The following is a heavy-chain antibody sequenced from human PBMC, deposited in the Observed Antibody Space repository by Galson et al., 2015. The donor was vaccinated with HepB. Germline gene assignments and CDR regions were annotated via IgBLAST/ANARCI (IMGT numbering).Heavy chain of an antibody. Sequence: SLRLSCAASGFTFSSSGMHWVRQAPGKGPEWVAFIWYDGSNKYYSDSVKGRFTISRDNPKNTLYVQMNSLRAEDTAVYYCAREGESSSWNAGRYWGDFDYWGQGALVTVSS. CDR1: GFTFSSSG. J-gene: IGHJ4*02. CDR2: IWYDGSNK. CDR3: AREGESSSWNAGRYWGDFDY. D-gene: IGHD6-13*01. V-gene: IGHV3-33*01.